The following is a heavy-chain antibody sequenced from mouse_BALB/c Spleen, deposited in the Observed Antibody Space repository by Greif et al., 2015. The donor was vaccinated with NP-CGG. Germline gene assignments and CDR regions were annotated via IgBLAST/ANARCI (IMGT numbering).Heavy chain of an antibody. V-gene: IGHV1-80*01. D-gene: IGHD2-1*01. CDR2: IYPGDGDT. J-gene: IGHJ2*01. CDR1: GYAFSSYW. Sequence: QVQLQQPGAELVRPGSSVKISCKASGYAFSSYWMNWVKQRPGQGLEWIGQIYPGDGDTNYNGKFKGKATLTADKSSSTAYMQLSSLISEDSAVYFCARVGNYYFDYWGQGTTLTVSS. CDR3: ARVGNYYFDY.